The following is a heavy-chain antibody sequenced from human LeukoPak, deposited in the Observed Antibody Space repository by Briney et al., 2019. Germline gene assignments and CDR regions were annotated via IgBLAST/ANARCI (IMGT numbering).Heavy chain of an antibody. Sequence: PSETLSLTCTVSGGSITGYYWSGVRQPPGKGLEWIAYIYYTGSTNYNPSLKSRVTISVDTSKNQFSLKLGSVTAADTAVYYCARDTLDYFDYWGQGTLVTVSS. CDR1: GGSITGYY. CDR3: ARDTLDYFDY. CDR2: IYYTGST. V-gene: IGHV4-59*01. J-gene: IGHJ4*02.